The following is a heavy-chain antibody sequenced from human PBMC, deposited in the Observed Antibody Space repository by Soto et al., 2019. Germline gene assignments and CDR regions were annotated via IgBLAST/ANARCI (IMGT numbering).Heavy chain of an antibody. V-gene: IGHV1-58*01. CDR2: IVVGSGNT. J-gene: IGHJ4*02. CDR3: AADRGDTAMGALDY. D-gene: IGHD5-18*01. CDR1: GFTFTSSG. Sequence: GASGKVSCKACGFTFTSSGVEWVRQARGQRLEWIGWIVVGSGNTNYAQKFQERVTITRDMSTSTAYMELSSLRSEDTAVYYCAADRGDTAMGALDYWGQGTLVTVSS.